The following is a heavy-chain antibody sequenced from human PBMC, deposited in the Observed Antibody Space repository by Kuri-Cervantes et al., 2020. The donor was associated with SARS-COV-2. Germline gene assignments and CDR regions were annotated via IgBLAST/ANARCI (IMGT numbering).Heavy chain of an antibody. CDR3: AKEGAEGGSSSWYYYYGMDV. Sequence: GESLKISCAASGSTFSNAWMSWVRQAPGKGLEWVGRIKSKTDGGTTDYAATVKGRFTISRDDSKNTLYLQMNSLKTEDTAVYYCAKEGAEGGSSSWYYYYGMDVWGQGTTVTVSS. V-gene: IGHV3-15*01. J-gene: IGHJ6*02. CDR1: GSTFSNAW. D-gene: IGHD6-13*01. CDR2: IKSKTDGGTT.